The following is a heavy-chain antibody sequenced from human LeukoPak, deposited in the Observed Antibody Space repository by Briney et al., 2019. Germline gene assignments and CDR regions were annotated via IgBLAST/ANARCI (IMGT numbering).Heavy chain of an antibody. D-gene: IGHD1-14*01. CDR2: IYYSGST. CDR3: ARATGVGDAFDI. CDR1: GGSLSSYY. Sequence: SETLSLTCTVSGGSLSSYYWSWIRQPPGKGLEWIGYIYYSGSTNYNPSLKSRVTISVDTSKNQFSLKLSSVTAADTAVYYCARATGVGDAFDIWGQGTMVTVSS. V-gene: IGHV4-59*01. J-gene: IGHJ3*02.